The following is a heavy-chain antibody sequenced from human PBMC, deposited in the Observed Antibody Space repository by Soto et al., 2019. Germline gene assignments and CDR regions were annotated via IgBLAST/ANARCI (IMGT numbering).Heavy chain of an antibody. Sequence: QVQLSQFGAEVKKPEASVNVSCKASGYSFTHFHIHWVRQAPGQGLEWLGMIDPSGGITRDAQRVQGTINMTRDASTSNVYMELRSLTSEDTAVYYCARDVICHDIYETIGYYFDHWGQGTLVTVSS. CDR1: GYSFTHFH. CDR3: ARDVICHDIYETIGYYFDH. V-gene: IGHV1-46*01. J-gene: IGHJ4*02. CDR2: IDPSGGIT. D-gene: IGHD3-22*01.